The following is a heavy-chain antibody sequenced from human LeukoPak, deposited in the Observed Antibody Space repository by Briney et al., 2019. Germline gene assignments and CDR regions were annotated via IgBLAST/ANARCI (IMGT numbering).Heavy chain of an antibody. CDR2: ISGSGGDT. CDR3: AKDQGYCSSTSCYADY. Sequence: GGSLRLSCAASGFTFSSYAMSWFRQAPGRGLAWVSAISGSGGDTYYADSVKGRFTISRDNSKNTLYLQMDSLRAEDTAVYYCAKDQGYCSSTSCYADYWGQGTLVTVSS. V-gene: IGHV3-23*01. CDR1: GFTFSSYA. J-gene: IGHJ4*02. D-gene: IGHD2-2*01.